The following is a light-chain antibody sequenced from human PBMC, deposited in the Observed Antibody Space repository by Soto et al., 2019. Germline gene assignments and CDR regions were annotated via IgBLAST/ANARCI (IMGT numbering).Light chain of an antibody. Sequence: EIVLTQSPATLSLSPGERATLSCRASQSVSSYLAWYQQKPGQAPRLLIYDASNRATGIPARFSSSGSGTDFTLTITSLEPEDFAVYYCQQRSNSPPYTFGQGTKLEIK. CDR3: QQRSNSPPYT. V-gene: IGKV3-11*01. CDR1: QSVSSY. CDR2: DAS. J-gene: IGKJ2*01.